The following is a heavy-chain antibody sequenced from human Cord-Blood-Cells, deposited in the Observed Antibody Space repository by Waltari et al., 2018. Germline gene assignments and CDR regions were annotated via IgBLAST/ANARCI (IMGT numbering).Heavy chain of an antibody. CDR2: IIPIFGTA. D-gene: IGHD2-21*01. V-gene: IGHV1-69*01. CDR1: GGTFSSYA. Sequence: QVQLVQSGAEVKKPGSSVKVSCKASGGTFSSYAISWARQAPGQGLEWMGWIIPIFGTANYAQKFQGRVTITADESTSTAYMELSSLRSEDTAVYYCARSFAYCGGDCYYFDYWGQGTLVTVSS. CDR3: ARSFAYCGGDCYYFDY. J-gene: IGHJ4*02.